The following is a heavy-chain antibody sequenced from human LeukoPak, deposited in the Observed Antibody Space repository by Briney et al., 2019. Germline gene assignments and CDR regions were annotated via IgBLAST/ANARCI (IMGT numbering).Heavy chain of an antibody. CDR2: ISGSGGST. D-gene: IGHD3-10*01. CDR3: ARAPGRDWYFDL. V-gene: IGHV3-23*01. CDR1: GFTFSSYA. J-gene: IGHJ2*01. Sequence: GGSLRLSCAASGFTFSSYAMSWVRQAPGKGLEWVSAISGSGGSTYYADSVKGRFTFSRDNSKNTLYLRMNSLRVEDTAVYYCARAPGRDWYFDLWGRGTLVTVSS.